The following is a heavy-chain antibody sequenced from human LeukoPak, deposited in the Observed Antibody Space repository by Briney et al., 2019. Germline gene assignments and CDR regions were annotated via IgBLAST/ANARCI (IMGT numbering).Heavy chain of an antibody. J-gene: IGHJ6*02. Sequence: PGGSLRLSCAASGFTVSTNYMSWVRQAPGKGLEWVSVIDGGGSTYCADSVKGRFTISRDNSKNTLFLQMNSLRAEDTAVYHCAAGFVVLPLDVWAKGPRSPSP. CDR2: IDGGGST. CDR3: AAGFVVLPLDV. D-gene: IGHD2-15*01. V-gene: IGHV3-66*01. CDR1: GFTVSTNY.